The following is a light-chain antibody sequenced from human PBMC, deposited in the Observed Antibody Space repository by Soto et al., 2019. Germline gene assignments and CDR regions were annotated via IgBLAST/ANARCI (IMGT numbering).Light chain of an antibody. CDR3: SSYKTSSTYV. CDR1: SSDVGGYNY. J-gene: IGLJ1*01. V-gene: IGLV2-14*03. Sequence: QSVLTQPASVSGSPGQWITISCTGTSSDVGGYNYVSWFQQHPGKAPKLMIYDVSNRPSGISNRFSGSKSGNTASLTISGLQAEDEADYYCSSYKTSSTYVFGTGTKVTVL. CDR2: DVS.